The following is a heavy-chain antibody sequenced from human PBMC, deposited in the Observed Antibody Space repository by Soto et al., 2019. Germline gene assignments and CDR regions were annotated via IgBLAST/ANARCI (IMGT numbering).Heavy chain of an antibody. CDR2: IIPIFGTA. V-gene: IGHV1-69*06. CDR3: AREPRVLEAAGPAFDI. D-gene: IGHD6-13*01. Sequence: ASVKVSCKASGGTFSSYAISWVRQAPGQGLEWMGGIIPIFGTANYAQKFQGRVTITADKSTSTAYMELSSLRSEDTAVYYCAREPRVLEAAGPAFDIWGQGTMVTVSS. CDR1: GGTFSSYA. J-gene: IGHJ3*02.